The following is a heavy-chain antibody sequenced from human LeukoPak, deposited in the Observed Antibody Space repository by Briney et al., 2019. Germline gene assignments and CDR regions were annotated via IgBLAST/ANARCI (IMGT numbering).Heavy chain of an antibody. J-gene: IGHJ4*02. CDR3: ARLPHSGYDDLDY. Sequence: GESLKISCKASGYTFANYWIVWVRQMPGKGLEWMGIIHPGDSDTRYSPSFQGQVTISADKSISTAYLQWSSLKASDTAMYYCARLPHSGYDDLDYWGQGTLVTVSS. CDR1: GYTFANYW. V-gene: IGHV5-51*01. D-gene: IGHD5-12*01. CDR2: IHPGDSDT.